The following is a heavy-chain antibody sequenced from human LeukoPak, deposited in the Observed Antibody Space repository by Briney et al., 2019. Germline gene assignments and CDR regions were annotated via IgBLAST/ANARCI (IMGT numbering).Heavy chain of an antibody. CDR1: GGSISGSSYY. CDR2: IYYSGST. Sequence: YPSETLSLTCTVSGGSISGSSYYWGWIRQPPGKGLEWIGSIYYSGSTNYNPSLKSRVTISVDTSKNQFSLKLSSVTAADTAVYYCAGVRTDRFDSSGYRHYYYYGMDVWGQGTTVTVSS. V-gene: IGHV4-39*07. CDR3: AGVRTDRFDSSGYRHYYYYGMDV. J-gene: IGHJ6*02. D-gene: IGHD3-22*01.